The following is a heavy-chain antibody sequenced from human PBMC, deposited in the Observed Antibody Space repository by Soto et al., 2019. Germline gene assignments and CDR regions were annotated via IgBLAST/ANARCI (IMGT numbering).Heavy chain of an antibody. Sequence: GESLKISCKGSGYSFTTYWIAWVRQMPGKGLEWVGVVYPGDSDTRYSPSFEGHVTISVDKSISTAFLQWNSLKASDNAIYFCARQSTSAPKDYWGQGTLVTVSS. CDR3: ARQSTSAPKDY. V-gene: IGHV5-51*01. CDR1: GYSFTTYW. J-gene: IGHJ4*01. CDR2: VYPGDSDT. D-gene: IGHD3-10*01.